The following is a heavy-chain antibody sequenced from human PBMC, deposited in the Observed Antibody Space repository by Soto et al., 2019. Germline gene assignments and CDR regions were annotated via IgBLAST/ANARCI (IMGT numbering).Heavy chain of an antibody. J-gene: IGHJ6*02. Sequence: QVQLEQSGAEVKKPGSSLKVSCKATGGTFSNYAISWVRQAPGQGLEWMAGIIPVYGTPSYAQRFQDRVTIIADESTTTAYMEVHSLRSEDTAIYYCSIVTADGMDVWGPGTTVIVSS. CDR1: GGTFSNYA. CDR2: IIPVYGTP. CDR3: SIVTADGMDV. D-gene: IGHD2-15*01. V-gene: IGHV1-69*01.